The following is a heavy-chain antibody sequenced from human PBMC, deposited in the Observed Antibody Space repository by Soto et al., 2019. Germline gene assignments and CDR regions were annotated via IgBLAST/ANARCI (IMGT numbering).Heavy chain of an antibody. CDR3: ARLDYDILAGRPKYTWFEP. D-gene: IGHD3-9*01. J-gene: IGHJ5*02. CDR2: IYYSGST. CDR1: YGSSISINYH. Sequence: PFQPLPLTYRFAYGSSISINYHLGLIHQGPLKGLEWIGSIYYSGSTYYNPSLKSRVTISVDTPKNQFSLKLSSVTAADTAVYYCARLDYDILAGRPKYTWFEPWGKGTLVTVSS. V-gene: IGHV4-39*01.